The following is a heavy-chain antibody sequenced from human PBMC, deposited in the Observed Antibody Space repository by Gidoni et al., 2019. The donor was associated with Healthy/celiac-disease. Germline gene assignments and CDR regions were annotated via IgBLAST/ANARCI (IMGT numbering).Heavy chain of an antibody. CDR1: GFTFSSYS. CDR2: ISSSSSYI. Sequence: EVQLVESGGGLVKPGGSLRLSCAASGFTFSSYSMNWVRQAPGKGLEWVSSISSSSSYIYYADSVKGRFTISRDNAKNSLYLQMNSLRAEDTAVYYCARSRIVVVPAATYYYYYGMDVWGQGTTVTVSS. CDR3: ARSRIVVVPAATYYYYYGMDV. D-gene: IGHD2-2*01. J-gene: IGHJ6*02. V-gene: IGHV3-21*01.